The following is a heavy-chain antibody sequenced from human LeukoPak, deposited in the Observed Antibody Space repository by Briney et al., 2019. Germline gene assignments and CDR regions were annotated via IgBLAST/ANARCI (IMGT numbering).Heavy chain of an antibody. J-gene: IGHJ4*02. CDR3: ARGVGWFGELSHNDY. D-gene: IGHD3-10*01. CDR2: IYPGDSDT. CDR1: GSSFTSYW. Sequence: GASLKISCKASGSSFTSYWIGWVRPLPGKGLEWMGIIYPGDSDTRYSPSFQGQVTISADKSISTAYLQWSSLKASDPAMYYCARGVGWFGELSHNDYWGQGTLVTVSS. V-gene: IGHV5-51*01.